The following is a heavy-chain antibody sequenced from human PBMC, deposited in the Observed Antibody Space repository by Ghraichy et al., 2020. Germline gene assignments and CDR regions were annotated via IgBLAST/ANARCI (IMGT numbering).Heavy chain of an antibody. J-gene: IGHJ5*02. CDR2: ISGSGGTT. Sequence: GGSLRLSCAASGFTFSNYAMTWVRQAPGKGLEWVSSISGSGGTTSNADSVKGRFTISRDNSKNMLYLQMNSLRAEDTAIYYCAKGPSSDDSFGWHVSLGQGTQVTVSS. D-gene: IGHD3-22*01. V-gene: IGHV3-23*01. CDR3: AKGPSSDDSFGWHVS. CDR1: GFTFSNYA.